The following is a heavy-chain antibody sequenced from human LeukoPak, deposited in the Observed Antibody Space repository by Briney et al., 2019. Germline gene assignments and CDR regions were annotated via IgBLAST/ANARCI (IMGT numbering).Heavy chain of an antibody. D-gene: IGHD2-15*01. V-gene: IGHV4-4*07. CDR3: ARVTDLGYCSGGSCYDGWFDP. Sequence: PSETLSLTCTVSGGPISSYYWSWIRQPAGKGLEWIGRIYTSGSTNYNPSLKSRVTISVDKSKNQFSLKLSSVTAADTAVYYCARVTDLGYCSGGSCYDGWFDPWGQGTLVTVSS. CDR1: GGPISSYY. CDR2: IYTSGST. J-gene: IGHJ5*02.